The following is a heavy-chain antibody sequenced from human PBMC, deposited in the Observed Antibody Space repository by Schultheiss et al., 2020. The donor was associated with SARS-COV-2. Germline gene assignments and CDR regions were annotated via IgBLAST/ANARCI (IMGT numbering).Heavy chain of an antibody. CDR3: ARRRALTGTEGLDF. D-gene: IGHD6-19*01. Sequence: GGSLRLSCAASGFTFSSYAMSWVRQAPGKGLEWVSAISGSGGSTYYADSVKGRFTISRDNSKNTLYLQMGSLRAEDMAVYYCARRRALTGTEGLDFWGQGTTVTVSS. CDR2: ISGSGGST. CDR1: GFTFSSYA. J-gene: IGHJ6*02. V-gene: IGHV3-23*01.